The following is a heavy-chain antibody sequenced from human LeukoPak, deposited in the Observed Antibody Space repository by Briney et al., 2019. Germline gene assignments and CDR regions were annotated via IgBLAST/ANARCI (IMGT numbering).Heavy chain of an antibody. J-gene: IGHJ6*02. CDR2: IIPILGIA. CDR1: GYTFTSYA. Sequence: GASVKVSCKASGYTFTSYAISWVRQAPGQGLEWMGRIIPILGIANYAQKFQGRVTITADKSTSTAYMELSSLRSEDTAVYYCARGASPPPLRYYYYGMDVWGQGTTVTVSS. CDR3: ARGASPPPLRYYYYGMDV. V-gene: IGHV1-69*04. D-gene: IGHD4-17*01.